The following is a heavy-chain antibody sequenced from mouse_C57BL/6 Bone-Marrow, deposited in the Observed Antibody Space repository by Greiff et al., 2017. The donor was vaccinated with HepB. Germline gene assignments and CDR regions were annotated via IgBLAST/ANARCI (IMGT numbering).Heavy chain of an antibody. V-gene: IGHV1-61*01. CDR2: IYPSDSET. D-gene: IGHD1-1*01. CDR3: ARWGHYYGSSYYFDY. J-gene: IGHJ2*01. Sequence: QVQLQQPGAELVRPGSSVKLSCKASGYTFTSYWMDWVKQRPGQGLEWIGNIYPSDSETHYNQKFKDKATLTVDKSSSTAYMQLSSRTSEDSAVYYCARWGHYYGSSYYFDYWGQGTTLTVSS. CDR1: GYTFTSYW.